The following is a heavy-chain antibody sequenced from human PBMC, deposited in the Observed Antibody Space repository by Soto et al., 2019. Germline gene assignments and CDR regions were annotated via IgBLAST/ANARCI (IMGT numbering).Heavy chain of an antibody. V-gene: IGHV4-59*08. J-gene: IGHJ4*02. CDR2: VFHTGNT. CDR3: ARGSGWLDY. Sequence: QWQVQESGPGLVKPSETLSLTCTVSGGSITFNFWSWIRQPPGKGLEWIGYVFHTGNTDYNPSLKGRVTISVDTSKNRLSLKLDSVTAADTAVYYCARGSGWLDYWGQGTLVTVSS. CDR1: GGSITFNF. D-gene: IGHD6-19*01.